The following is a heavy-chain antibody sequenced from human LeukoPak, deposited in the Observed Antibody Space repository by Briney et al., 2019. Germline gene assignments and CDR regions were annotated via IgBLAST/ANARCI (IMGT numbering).Heavy chain of an antibody. CDR3: SSAKLYYYYYGMDV. V-gene: IGHV4-39*01. CDR1: GGSISSSSYY. J-gene: IGHJ6*02. Sequence: SETLSLTCTVSGGSISSSSYYWGWIRQPPGKGLEWIGSIYYSGSTYYNPSLKSRVTIPVDTSKNQFSLKLSSVTAADTAVYYCSSAKLYYYYYGMDVWGQGTTVTVSS. CDR2: IYYSGST. D-gene: IGHD4/OR15-4a*01.